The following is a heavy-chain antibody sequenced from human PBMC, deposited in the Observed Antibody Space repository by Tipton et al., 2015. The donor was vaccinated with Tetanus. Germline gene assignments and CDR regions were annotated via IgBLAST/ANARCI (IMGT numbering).Heavy chain of an antibody. D-gene: IGHD1-26*01. V-gene: IGHV4-61*01. CDR1: GGSVSSGSFH. J-gene: IGHJ4*02. CDR3: ARHRAQWELLF. Sequence: LRLSCTVSGGSVSSGSFHWSWIRQPPGKGLEWIGYIYNIGTTKYNPSLKSRVTILLDMSKNQLSLKLSSMTAADTAVYYCARHRAQWELLFWSQGALVTVSS. CDR2: IYNIGTT.